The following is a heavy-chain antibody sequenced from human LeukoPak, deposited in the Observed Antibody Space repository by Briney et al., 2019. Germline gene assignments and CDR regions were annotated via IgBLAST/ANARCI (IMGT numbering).Heavy chain of an antibody. Sequence: GGSLRLSCVASGFTFSNYWMTWVRQAPGKGLEWVANIKEDGSDENYVDSVKGRFTISRDNGKNSLYLQMNALRVEDTAVYYCARGGSDSDYWGQGTLVTVSS. CDR3: ARGGSDSDY. J-gene: IGHJ4*02. CDR2: IKEDGSDE. D-gene: IGHD6-6*01. V-gene: IGHV3-7*04. CDR1: GFTFSNYW.